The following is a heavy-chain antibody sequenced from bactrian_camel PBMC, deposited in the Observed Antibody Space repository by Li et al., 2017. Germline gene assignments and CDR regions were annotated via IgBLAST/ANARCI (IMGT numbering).Heavy chain of an antibody. CDR1: TGPDKC. CDR2: ILSDDSST. CDR3: AEGRGSRGEHCYSLNY. D-gene: IGHD6*01. Sequence: HVQLVESGGGSVVPGGSLRLSCQHTGPDKCIGWFRQRPGKERDGIVLILSDDSSTYYADSVKGRFTISQDSARNTVYLQMNNLQPEDTATYYCAEGRGSRGEHCYSLNYWGQGTQVTVS. J-gene: IGHJ4*01. V-gene: IGHV3S61*01.